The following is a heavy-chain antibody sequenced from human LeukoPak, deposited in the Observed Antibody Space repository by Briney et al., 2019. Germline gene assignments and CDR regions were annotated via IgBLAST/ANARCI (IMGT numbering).Heavy chain of an antibody. CDR1: GGSISSYY. J-gene: IGHJ4*02. CDR3: ARDNCSSTSCYNNYFDY. CDR2: FYTSGST. Sequence: SETLSLTCTVSGGSISSYYWSWIRQPAGKGLEWIGRFYTSGSTNYNPSLKSRVTMSVDTSKNQFSLKLSSVTAADTAVYYCARDNCSSTSCYNNYFDYWGQGTLVTVSS. V-gene: IGHV4-4*07. D-gene: IGHD2-2*02.